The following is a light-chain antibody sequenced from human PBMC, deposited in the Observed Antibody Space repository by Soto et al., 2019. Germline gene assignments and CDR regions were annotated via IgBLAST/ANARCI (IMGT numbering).Light chain of an antibody. CDR2: GAS. V-gene: IGKV3-20*01. CDR3: QQYGSSPRIT. Sequence: EIVFTQSPSTLSFSPGERATLSFRAIQSVSSSYLAWYQQKPGQAPRLLIYGASSRATGIPDRFSGSGSGTDFTLTISRLEPEDFAVYYCQQYGSSPRITFGQGTRLEIK. CDR1: QSVSSSY. J-gene: IGKJ5*01.